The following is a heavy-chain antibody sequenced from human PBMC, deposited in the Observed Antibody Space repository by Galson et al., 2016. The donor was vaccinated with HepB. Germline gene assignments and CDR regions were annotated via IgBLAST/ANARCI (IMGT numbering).Heavy chain of an antibody. CDR1: GFRFSDYR. CDR3: ARGQGGFEGFVH. V-gene: IGHV3-21*01. J-gene: IGHJ5*02. CDR2: LDGSGTWQ. D-gene: IGHD3-10*01. Sequence: SLRLSCAGSGFRFSDYRMNWFRRAPGKGLEWISSLDGSGTWQHSSESLKGRFTISSDNGENTLFPQMNSLTPQDTAVYYCARGQGGFEGFVHWGQGTLVTVSA.